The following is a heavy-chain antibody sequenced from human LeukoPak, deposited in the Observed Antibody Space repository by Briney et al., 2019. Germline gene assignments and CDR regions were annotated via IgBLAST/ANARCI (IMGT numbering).Heavy chain of an antibody. CDR1: GGSISSYY. D-gene: IGHD3-3*01. CDR3: AMSRYDFGAAFDI. V-gene: IGHV4-59*01. J-gene: IGHJ3*02. Sequence: SETLSLTCTVSGGSISSYYWSWIRQPPGKGLEWIGYIYYSGSTNYNPSLKSRVTISVDTSKNQFSLKLSSVTAADTAVYYCAMSRYDFGAAFDIWGPGTMVTVSS. CDR2: IYYSGST.